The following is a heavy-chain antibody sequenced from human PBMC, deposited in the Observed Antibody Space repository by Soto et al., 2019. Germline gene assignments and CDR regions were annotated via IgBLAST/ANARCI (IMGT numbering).Heavy chain of an antibody. D-gene: IGHD3-10*01. CDR1: GFTFSSYG. Sequence: QVQLVESGGGVVQPGRSLRLSCAASGFTFSSYGMHWVRQAPGKGLEWVAVISYDGSNKYHADSVKGRFTISRDNSKNTLYLQMNSLRAEDTAVYYCAKDYGSGSYSLTSTVDYWGQGTLVTVSS. CDR3: AKDYGSGSYSLTSTVDY. V-gene: IGHV3-30*18. J-gene: IGHJ4*02. CDR2: ISYDGSNK.